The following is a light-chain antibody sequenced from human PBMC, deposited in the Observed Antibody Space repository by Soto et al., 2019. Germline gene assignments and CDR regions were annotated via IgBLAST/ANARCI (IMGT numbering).Light chain of an antibody. CDR1: SSDVGGYNY. CDR3: SSYTSGTTRV. Sequence: QSVLTQPASVSGSPGQSITISCTGTSSDVGGYNYVSWYQQHPGKAPKLMIYDVSNRPSGVSNRFSGSKSGNTASLSISGLQGEDEADYYFSSYTSGTTRVFGTGTKLTVL. J-gene: IGLJ1*01. CDR2: DVS. V-gene: IGLV2-14*01.